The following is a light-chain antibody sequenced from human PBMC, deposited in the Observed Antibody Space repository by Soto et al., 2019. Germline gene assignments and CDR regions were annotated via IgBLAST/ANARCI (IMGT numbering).Light chain of an antibody. CDR2: GAS. CDR1: QSVSSN. CDR3: QQYNNWPPNT. V-gene: IGKV3-15*01. Sequence: EIVMTQSPATLSVSPGERATLSCRASQSVSSNLAWYQQKPGQAPRLLIYGASTRATGIPARFSGSGSGTEFTLPLSSLQSEDFAVYYCQQYNNWPPNTFGQGTKLEIK. J-gene: IGKJ2*01.